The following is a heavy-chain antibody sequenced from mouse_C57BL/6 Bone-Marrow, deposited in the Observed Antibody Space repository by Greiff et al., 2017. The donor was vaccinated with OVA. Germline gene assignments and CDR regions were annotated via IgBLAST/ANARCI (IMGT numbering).Heavy chain of an antibody. D-gene: IGHD3-1*01. J-gene: IGHJ2*01. Sequence: EVKLQESGPGLVKPSQSLSLTCSVTGYSITSGYYWNWIRQFPGNKLEWMGYISYDGSNNYNPSLKNRISITRDTSKNQFFLKLNSVTTEDTATYYCARERGYLGFDYWGQGTTLTVSS. V-gene: IGHV3-6*01. CDR2: ISYDGSN. CDR3: ARERGYLGFDY. CDR1: GYSITSGYY.